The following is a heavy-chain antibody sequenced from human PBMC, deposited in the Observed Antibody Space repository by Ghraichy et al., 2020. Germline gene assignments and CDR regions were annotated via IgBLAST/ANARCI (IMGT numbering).Heavy chain of an antibody. D-gene: IGHD3-16*02. CDR3: ASVILNSLAPDLYDYYYGMDV. V-gene: IGHV1-18*01. Sequence: ASVKDSCKASGYTFTSYGISWVRQAPGQGLEWMGWISADNGNTNYAQKLQGRVTMTTDTSTSTAYMELRSLRSDDTAVYYCASVILNSLAPDLYDYYYGMDVWGQGTTVTVSS. CDR1: GYTFTSYG. CDR2: ISADNGNT. J-gene: IGHJ6*02.